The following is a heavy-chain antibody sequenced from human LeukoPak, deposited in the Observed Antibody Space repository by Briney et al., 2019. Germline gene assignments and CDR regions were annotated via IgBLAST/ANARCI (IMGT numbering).Heavy chain of an antibody. J-gene: IGHJ4*02. D-gene: IGHD6-19*01. CDR1: GGTFSSYA. V-gene: IGHV1-69*06. CDR2: IIPIFGTA. CDR3: ARAVAGEYYFDY. Sequence: ASVKVSCKASGGTFSSYAISWVRRAPGQGLEWMGGIIPIFGTANYAQKFQGRVTITADKSTSTAYMELSSLRSEDTAVYYCARAVAGEYYFDYWGQGTLVTVSS.